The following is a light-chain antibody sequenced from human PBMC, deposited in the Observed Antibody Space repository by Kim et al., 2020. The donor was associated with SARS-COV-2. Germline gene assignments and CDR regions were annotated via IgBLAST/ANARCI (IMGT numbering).Light chain of an antibody. CDR1: QSIVSSY. J-gene: IGKJ4*01. CDR3: QQYGASPLT. Sequence: SPGERATVSCRASQSIVSSYLAWYQQKPGQAPRLLIYDASNRATDIPDRFSGSGSGTDFTLTISRLESEDYAVYFCQQYGASPLTFGGGTKVDIK. CDR2: DAS. V-gene: IGKV3-20*01.